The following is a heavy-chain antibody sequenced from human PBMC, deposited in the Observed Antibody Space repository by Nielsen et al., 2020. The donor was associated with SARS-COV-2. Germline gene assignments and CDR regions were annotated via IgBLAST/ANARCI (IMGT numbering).Heavy chain of an antibody. Sequence: VRLMPGTGLEWVAVISYVGSNKYYAVSVKGRFTISRDNSKNTLYLQMNSLRAEDTAVYYCAKDRYYYDSSGYYYSPYYYYGMDVWGQGTTVTVSS. J-gene: IGHJ6*02. CDR2: ISYVGSNK. V-gene: IGHV3-30-3*02. D-gene: IGHD3-22*01. CDR3: AKDRYYYDSSGYYYSPYYYYGMDV.